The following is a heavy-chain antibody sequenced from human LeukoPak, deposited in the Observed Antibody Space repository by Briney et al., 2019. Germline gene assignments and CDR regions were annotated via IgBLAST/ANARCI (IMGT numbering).Heavy chain of an antibody. CDR3: SSFKRGYSYGLDYYGMDV. CDR1: GGSFSGYY. V-gene: IGHV4-34*01. J-gene: IGHJ6*02. Sequence: PLETLSLTCAVYGGSFSGYYWSWIRQPPGKGLEWIGEINHSGSTNYNPSLKSRVTISVDTSKNQFSLKLSSVTAADTAVYYCSSFKRGYSYGLDYYGMDVWGQGTTVTVSS. D-gene: IGHD5-18*01. CDR2: INHSGST.